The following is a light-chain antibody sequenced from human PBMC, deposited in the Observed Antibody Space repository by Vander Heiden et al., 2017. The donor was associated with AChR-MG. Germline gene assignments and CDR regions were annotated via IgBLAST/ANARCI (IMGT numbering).Light chain of an antibody. Sequence: QSALTQPASVSGSPGQSITISCTGTISDIGTYNYASWYQQHPGKAPKLMIYEVSDRPSGVSNRFSGSKSGNTASLTISGLQAEDEADYYCSSYTSSSTLVFGGGTKLTVL. CDR1: ISDIGTYNY. CDR2: EVS. V-gene: IGLV2-14*01. CDR3: SSYTSSSTLV. J-gene: IGLJ3*02.